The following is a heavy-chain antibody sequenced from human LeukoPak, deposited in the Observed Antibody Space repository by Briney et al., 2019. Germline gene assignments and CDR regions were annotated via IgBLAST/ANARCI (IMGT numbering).Heavy chain of an antibody. Sequence: SETLSLTCTVSGGSISSSSYYWGWIRQPPGKGLEWIGSIYYSGSTYYNPSLKSRVTISVDTSKNQFSLKLRSVTAADTAVYFCARRFYYDSSGYRDAFDIWGQGTMVTVSS. CDR3: ARRFYYDSSGYRDAFDI. V-gene: IGHV4-39*01. CDR1: GGSISSSSYY. D-gene: IGHD3-22*01. CDR2: IYYSGST. J-gene: IGHJ3*02.